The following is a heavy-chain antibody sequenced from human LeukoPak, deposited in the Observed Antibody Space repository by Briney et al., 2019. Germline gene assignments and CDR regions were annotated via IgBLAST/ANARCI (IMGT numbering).Heavy chain of an antibody. J-gene: IGHJ4*02. CDR3: ARAMSIAARLQTIFDY. D-gene: IGHD6-6*01. CDR1: GGSINSGDYY. CDR2: IYYSGST. Sequence: SETLSLTCTVSGGSINSGDYYWVWIRQPPGKGLEWIGSIYYSGSTSYNPSLKSRVTMTVDTSKSQFSLKLSSVTAADTAVYYCARAMSIAARLQTIFDYWGQGTLVTVSS. V-gene: IGHV4-39*07.